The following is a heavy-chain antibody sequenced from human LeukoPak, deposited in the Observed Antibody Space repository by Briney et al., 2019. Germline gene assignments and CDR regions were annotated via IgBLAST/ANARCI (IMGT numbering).Heavy chain of an antibody. CDR3: ARATRPKGTIFGVVIPYYYYYMDV. CDR1: GYTFTSYD. CDR2: MNPNSGNT. D-gene: IGHD3-3*01. J-gene: IGHJ6*03. V-gene: IGHV1-8*03. Sequence: ASVKVSCKASGYTFTSYDINWVRQATGQGLEWMGWMNPNSGNTGYAQKFQGRVTITRNTSISTAYMELSGLGSEDTAVYYCARATRPKGTIFGVVIPYYYYYMDVWGKGTTVTVSS.